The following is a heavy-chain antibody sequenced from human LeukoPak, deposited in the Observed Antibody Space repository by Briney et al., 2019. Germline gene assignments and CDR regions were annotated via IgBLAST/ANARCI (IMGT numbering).Heavy chain of an antibody. CDR3: AKRPARPKPFDC. V-gene: IGHV3-23*01. D-gene: IGHD1-14*01. J-gene: IGHJ4*02. CDR2: IDGSGTNT. CDR1: RFTFSNYG. Sequence: GGSLRLSCAGSRFTFSNYGMSWVRQAPGKGLEWVSAIDGSGTNTLYADSVKGRFTISRDNSKNTAYLQMNSLRAEDTAIYYCAKRPARPKPFDCWGQGTLVTVSS.